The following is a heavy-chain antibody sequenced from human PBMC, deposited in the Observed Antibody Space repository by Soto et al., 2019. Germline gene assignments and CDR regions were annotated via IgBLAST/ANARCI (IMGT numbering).Heavy chain of an antibody. V-gene: IGHV1-18*01. J-gene: IGHJ4*02. CDR1: GYTFTSYG. D-gene: IGHD2-15*01. Sequence: SSVNVSCKASGYTFTSYGISWVRQAPGQGLEWMGWISAYNGNTNYAQKLQGRVTMTTDTSTSTAYMELSSLRSEDTAVYYCARVYCSGGSCYSIDCWGQGTLVTVSS. CDR2: ISAYNGNT. CDR3: ARVYCSGGSCYSIDC.